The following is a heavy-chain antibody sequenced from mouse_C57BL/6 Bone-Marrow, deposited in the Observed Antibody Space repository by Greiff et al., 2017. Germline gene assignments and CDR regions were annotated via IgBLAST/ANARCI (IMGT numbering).Heavy chain of an antibody. D-gene: IGHD1-1*01. CDR3: ARRVYYGSSYAFAY. Sequence: EVMLVESGGDLVKPGGSLKLSCAASGFTFSSYGMSWVRQTPDKRLEWVATISSGGSYTYYPDSVKGRFTISRDNAKNTLYLQMSSLKSEDTAMYYCARRVYYGSSYAFAYWGQGTLVTVSA. CDR1: GFTFSSYG. V-gene: IGHV5-6*02. CDR2: ISSGGSYT. J-gene: IGHJ3*01.